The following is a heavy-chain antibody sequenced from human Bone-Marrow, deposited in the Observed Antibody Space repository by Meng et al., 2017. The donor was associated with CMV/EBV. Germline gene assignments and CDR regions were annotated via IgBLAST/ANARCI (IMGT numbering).Heavy chain of an antibody. D-gene: IGHD4/OR15-4a*01. V-gene: IGHV3-23*03. Sequence: ETLSLTCDVYGGSFSGYSWSWVRQAPGKGLEWVSVIYSGGSSTYYADSVKGRFTISRDNFKNTLYLQMNSLRAEDTAVYYCAKAVLGRRYYYYGMDVWGQGTTVTVSS. CDR1: GGSFSGYS. CDR3: AKAVLGRRYYYYGMDV. CDR2: IYSGGSST. J-gene: IGHJ6*02.